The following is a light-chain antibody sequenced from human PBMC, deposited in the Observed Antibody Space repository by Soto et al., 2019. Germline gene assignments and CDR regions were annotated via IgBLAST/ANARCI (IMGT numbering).Light chain of an antibody. CDR3: QQYYSYPWT. V-gene: IGKV1D-16*01. Sequence: DIQMTQSPSSVSASVGDTVTITCRASQDINSRLAWFQQKPGRAPKYLIQAASILQSGFPSRFAGSGSGTDFTLTISCLQSEDFATYYCQQYYSYPWTFGQGTKVDI. CDR2: AAS. J-gene: IGKJ1*01. CDR1: QDINSR.